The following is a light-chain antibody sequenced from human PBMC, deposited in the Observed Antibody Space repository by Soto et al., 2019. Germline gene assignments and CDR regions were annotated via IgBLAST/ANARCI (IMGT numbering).Light chain of an antibody. CDR1: QSIANY. Sequence: DIQMTQYPYSLSASVGDRVTITCRASQSIANYLNWYQQKPGKAPKLLINAASSLQSGVPSRISGSGSGTDFTLTISSLQPEDFATYYCQQSYSTPIAFGQGTRLEIK. CDR3: QQSYSTPIA. J-gene: IGKJ5*01. CDR2: AAS. V-gene: IGKV1-39*01.